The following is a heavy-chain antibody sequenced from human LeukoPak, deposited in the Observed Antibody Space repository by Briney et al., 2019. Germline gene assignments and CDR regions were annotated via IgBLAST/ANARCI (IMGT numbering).Heavy chain of an antibody. J-gene: IGHJ4*02. CDR2: IWYDGSNK. CDR1: GFTFSSYG. D-gene: IGHD4-23*01. Sequence: PGRSLRLSCAASGFTFSSYGMHWVRQAPGKGLEWVAVIWYDGSNKYYADSVKGRFTISRDNSKNTLYLQMNSLRAEDTAVYYCARDRSFNGRYGGNSYYFDYWGQGTLVTVSS. V-gene: IGHV3-33*01. CDR3: ARDRSFNGRYGGNSYYFDY.